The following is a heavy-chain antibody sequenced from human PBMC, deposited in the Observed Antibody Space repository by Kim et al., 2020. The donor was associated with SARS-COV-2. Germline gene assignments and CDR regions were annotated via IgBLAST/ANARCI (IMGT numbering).Heavy chain of an antibody. CDR3: ARGYRWSWA. J-gene: IGHJ5*02. CDR2: IKQDGNGK. Sequence: GGSLRLSCAGSGFTFSTYWMSWVRKAPGKGLEWVANIKQDGNGKYYVDSVKGRFTISRDDAKNTLYLQMRSLRAEDTAVYYCARGYRWSWAWGQGTLVT. D-gene: IGHD1-26*01. CDR1: GFTFSTYW. V-gene: IGHV3-7*04.